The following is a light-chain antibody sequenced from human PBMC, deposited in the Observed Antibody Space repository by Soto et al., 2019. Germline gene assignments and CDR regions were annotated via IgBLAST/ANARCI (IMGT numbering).Light chain of an antibody. V-gene: IGKV2-24*01. CDR2: QVS. CDR1: QSLVYSDGNTY. CDR3: VQFAHFPRT. Sequence: DTVLTQTPLSSPVTLGQPASISCRSSQSLVYSDGNTYLSWLQQRPGQPPRLLIYQVSNRFSGVQDRFSGSGAGTDVTLKISRVEADDVGVYFGVQFAHFPRTFGQGTKVE. J-gene: IGKJ1*01.